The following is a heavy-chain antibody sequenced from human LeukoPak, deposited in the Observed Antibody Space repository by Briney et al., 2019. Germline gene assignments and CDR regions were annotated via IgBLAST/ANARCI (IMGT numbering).Heavy chain of an antibody. Sequence: TSETLSLTCTVSGYSISSGYYWGWIRQPPGKGLEWIGSIYHSGSTYYNPSLKSRVTISVDTSKNQFSLKLSSVTAADTAVYYCAREVLEMATILDYWGQGTLVTVSS. D-gene: IGHD5-24*01. CDR2: IYHSGST. V-gene: IGHV4-38-2*02. CDR1: GYSISSGYY. J-gene: IGHJ4*02. CDR3: AREVLEMATILDY.